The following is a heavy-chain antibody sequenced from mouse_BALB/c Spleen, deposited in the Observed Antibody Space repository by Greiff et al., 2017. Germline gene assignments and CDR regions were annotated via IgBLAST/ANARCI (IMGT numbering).Heavy chain of an antibody. J-gene: IGHJ1*01. CDR3: ARHDGDGYFDV. Sequence: EVKLMESGGGLVQPGGSLKLSCAASGFTFSSYTMSWVRQTPEKRLEWVAYISNGGGSTYYPDTVKGRFTISRDNAKNTLYLQMSSLKSEDTAMYYCARHDGDGYFDVWGAGTTVTVSS. D-gene: IGHD2-13*01. CDR2: ISNGGGST. V-gene: IGHV5-12-2*01. CDR1: GFTFSSYT.